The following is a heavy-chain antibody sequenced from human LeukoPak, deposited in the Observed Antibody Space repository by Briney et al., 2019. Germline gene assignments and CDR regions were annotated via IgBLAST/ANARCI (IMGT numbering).Heavy chain of an antibody. CDR3: AGWSDYYDSSGYSLDAFDI. V-gene: IGHV4-30-4*01. CDR2: IYYSGST. Sequence: SETLSLTCTVSGGSISSGDYYWSWLRQPPGKGLEWIGYIYYSGSTYYNPSLKSRVTISVDTSKNQFSLKLSSVTAADTAVYYCAGWSDYYDSSGYSLDAFDIWGQGTMVTVSS. D-gene: IGHD3-22*01. CDR1: GGSISSGDYY. J-gene: IGHJ3*02.